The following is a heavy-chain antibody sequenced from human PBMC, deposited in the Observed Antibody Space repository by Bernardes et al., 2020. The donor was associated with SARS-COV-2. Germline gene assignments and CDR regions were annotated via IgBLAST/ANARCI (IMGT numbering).Heavy chain of an antibody. CDR1: GGSISSSSYY. J-gene: IGHJ6*03. D-gene: IGHD3-10*01. CDR2: IYYSGST. Sequence: SESLSLTCTVSGGSISSSSYYWGWLPQPPGKGLEWIGSIYYSGSTYYNPSLKSRVTISVDTSKNQFSLKLSSVTAADTAVYYCARGIRSLGYYYYMDVWGKGTTVTVSS. CDR3: ARGIRSLGYYYYMDV. V-gene: IGHV4-39*07.